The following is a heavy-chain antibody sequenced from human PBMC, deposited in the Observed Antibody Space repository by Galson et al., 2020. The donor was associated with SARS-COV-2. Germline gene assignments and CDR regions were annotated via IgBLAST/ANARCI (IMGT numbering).Heavy chain of an antibody. J-gene: IGHJ4*02. D-gene: IGHD5-18*01. CDR1: GFKFTNKW. Sequence: LSLTCAASGFKFTNKWMSWVRQAPGKGLQWVANIKQDGSDRYYLDSVKGRFTISSDYARNSVYLQMNNLRADDTAVYYCARDEDGYNDFWGQGTLVAVSS. CDR2: IKQDGSDR. CDR3: ARDEDGYNDF. V-gene: IGHV3-7*01.